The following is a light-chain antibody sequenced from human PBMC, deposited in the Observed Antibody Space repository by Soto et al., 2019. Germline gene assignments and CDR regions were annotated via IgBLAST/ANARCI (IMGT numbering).Light chain of an antibody. CDR3: QHYTGHLWT. J-gene: IGKJ1*01. CDR1: QTIYSW. V-gene: IGKV1-5*01. CDR2: DAS. Sequence: DIQMTQFPSTLPAAVGDRDTITCRASQTIYSWLAWYQQKPGEAPKLLIYDASTLQTGVPSRFTGSGSGTEFTLTISRLQPDDFATYYCQHYTGHLWTFGQGTKVESK.